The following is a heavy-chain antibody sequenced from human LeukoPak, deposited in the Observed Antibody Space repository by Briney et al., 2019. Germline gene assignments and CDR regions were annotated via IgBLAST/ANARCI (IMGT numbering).Heavy chain of an antibody. CDR1: GFTFSSYA. CDR3: AKDLAYYYDSSGYYPGDFDY. V-gene: IGHV3-23*01. J-gene: IGHJ4*02. CDR2: ISGSGGST. D-gene: IGHD3-22*01. Sequence: PGGSLRLSCAASGFTFSSYAMSWVRQAPGKGLEWVSAISGSGGSTYYADSVKGRFTISRDNSKNTLYLQMNSLRAEDTAVYYCAKDLAYYYDSSGYYPGDFDYWGQGTLVTVSS.